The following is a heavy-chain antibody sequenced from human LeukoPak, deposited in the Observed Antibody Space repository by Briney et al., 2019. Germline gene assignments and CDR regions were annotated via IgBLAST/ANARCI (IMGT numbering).Heavy chain of an antibody. Sequence: ASVKVSCKPSGYTFTSYALSWVRQAPGQGLEWMGWISIYSGNTNYAQKLQGRITMTIETSTSTAYMELRSLRSDDTAVYYCARGGSRVVTYGNFDCWGQGTLVTVSS. D-gene: IGHD2-21*02. CDR1: GYTFTSYA. J-gene: IGHJ4*02. CDR3: ARGGSRVVTYGNFDC. V-gene: IGHV1-18*01. CDR2: ISIYSGNT.